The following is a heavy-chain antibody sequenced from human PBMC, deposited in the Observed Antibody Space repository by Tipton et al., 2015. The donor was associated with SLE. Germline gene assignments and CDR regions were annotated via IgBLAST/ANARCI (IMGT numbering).Heavy chain of an antibody. D-gene: IGHD5-24*01. J-gene: IGHJ2*01. CDR2: ISSSGNTI. Sequence: SLRLSCAASGFTFSSYEMNWVRQAPGKGLEWVSYISSSGNTIYYADSVKGRFTISRDNAKNSLYLQMNSLRAEDTAVYYCAREGHVEMATTSFHFDLWGRGTLVTVSS. CDR1: GFTFSSYE. V-gene: IGHV3-48*03. CDR3: AREGHVEMATTSFHFDL.